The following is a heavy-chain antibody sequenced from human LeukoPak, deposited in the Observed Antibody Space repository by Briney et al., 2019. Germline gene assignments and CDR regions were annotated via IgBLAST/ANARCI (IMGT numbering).Heavy chain of an antibody. CDR1: GFTFDDYA. J-gene: IGHJ6*02. Sequence: GGSLRLSCAASGFTFDDYAMHWVRQVPGKGLEWVSGISWNSGSIVYADSVKGRFTISRDNVKNALYLQMNSLRPEDTALYYCAKDLSSAITSALVLDVWGQGTTVIVSS. D-gene: IGHD3-22*01. CDR2: ISWNSGSI. CDR3: AKDLSSAITSALVLDV. V-gene: IGHV3-9*01.